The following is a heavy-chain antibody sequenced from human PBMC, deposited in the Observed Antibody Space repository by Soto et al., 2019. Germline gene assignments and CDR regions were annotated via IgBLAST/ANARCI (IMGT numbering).Heavy chain of an antibody. CDR3: ARDLGGFGGMDV. CDR1: GFTFSSYG. CDR2: IYHSGST. J-gene: IGHJ6*02. Sequence: GSLRLSCAASGFTFSSYGMHWVRQAPGKGLEWIGEIYHSGSTNYYPSLRSRVTISVDKSKNQFSLKLNSLTAADTAVFYCARDLGGFGGMDVWGQGTTVTVSS. D-gene: IGHD3-16*01. V-gene: IGHV4-4*02.